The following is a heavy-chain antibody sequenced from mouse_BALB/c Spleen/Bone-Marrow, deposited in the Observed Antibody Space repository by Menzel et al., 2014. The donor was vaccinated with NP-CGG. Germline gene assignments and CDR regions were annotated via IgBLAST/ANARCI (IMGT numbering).Heavy chain of an antibody. Sequence: QVQLQQSGAELVKPGASVKLSCKASGYTFTSYYMYWVKQRPGQGLEWIGEINPSNGGTNFNEKFKSKATLTVDKSSSTAFMQVSSLTSEDSAVCYCTRTGGYYVPQWYFDVWGAGTTGTVSS. V-gene: IGHV1S81*02. CDR3: TRTGGYYVPQWYFDV. D-gene: IGHD2-3*01. CDR1: GYTFTSYY. CDR2: INPSNGGT. J-gene: IGHJ1*01.